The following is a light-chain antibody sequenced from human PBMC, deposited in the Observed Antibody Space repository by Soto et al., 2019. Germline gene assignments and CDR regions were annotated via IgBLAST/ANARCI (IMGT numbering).Light chain of an antibody. J-gene: IGLJ7*01. CDR3: CSYAGSSTHAV. CDR2: EGS. CDR1: SSDVGSYNL. Sequence: QSALTQPASVSGSPGQSITISCTGTSSDVGSYNLVSWYQQHPGKAPKLMIYEGSKRPSGVSNRFSGSKSGNTASLTISGLQAEDEADYYCCSYAGSSTHAVFGGGTQL. V-gene: IGLV2-23*01.